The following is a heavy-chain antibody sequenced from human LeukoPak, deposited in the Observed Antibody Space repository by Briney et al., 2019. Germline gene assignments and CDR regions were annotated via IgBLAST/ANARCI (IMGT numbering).Heavy chain of an antibody. J-gene: IGHJ2*01. V-gene: IGHV3-15*01. CDR2: IKSKIDGGTT. Sequence: GGSLRLSCAASGFTFTNALMSWVRQAPGKGLEWVGRIKSKIDGGTTDYAAPVNGRFTISRDDSKNTLYLQMNSLKTEDTAIYYCPTPPNYLDLWGRGTLVTVSS. CDR3: PTPPNYLDL. CDR1: GFTFTNAL.